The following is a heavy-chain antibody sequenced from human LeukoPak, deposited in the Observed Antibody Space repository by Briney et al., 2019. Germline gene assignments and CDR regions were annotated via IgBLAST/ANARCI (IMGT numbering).Heavy chain of an antibody. Sequence: AGGSLRLSCAASGVTFSSYAMYWVRQAPGKGLEWVSAISGSGGSTYYADSVKGRFTISRDNSKNTLYLQMNSLRAEDTAVYYCAKDPYINSRSGGFDYWGQGTLVTVPS. D-gene: IGHD3-10*01. CDR3: AKDPYINSRSGGFDY. V-gene: IGHV3-23*01. J-gene: IGHJ4*02. CDR2: ISGSGGST. CDR1: GVTFSSYA.